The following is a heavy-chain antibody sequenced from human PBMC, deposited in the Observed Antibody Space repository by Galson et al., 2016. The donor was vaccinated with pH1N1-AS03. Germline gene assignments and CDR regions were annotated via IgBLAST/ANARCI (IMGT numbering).Heavy chain of an antibody. Sequence: SLRLSCAASGFTFSTHTMHWVRQAPGKGLEWVAAISYDGGDKFYADSVKGRFTISRDNAKNSPFLQMNSLIADEDTAVYYCVTDGTFGSTVEHWGQGTLVTVSS. CDR1: GFTFSTHT. CDR3: VTDGTFGSTVEH. D-gene: IGHD2-2*01. J-gene: IGHJ4*02. V-gene: IGHV3-30-3*01. CDR2: ISYDGGDK.